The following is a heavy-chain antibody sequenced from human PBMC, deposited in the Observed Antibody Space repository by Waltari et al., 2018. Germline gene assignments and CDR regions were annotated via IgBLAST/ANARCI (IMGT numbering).Heavy chain of an antibody. J-gene: IGHJ4*02. Sequence: QVQLQESGPGLVKPSETLSLTCAVSGYSISTDYYWVWIRQPPGKGLEWSGNIPHSGITYYTPSLNGRVTISLDTAKNPFSLELSSLTADDTAVYYCARGQGYWGQGTLVTVSS. CDR3: ARGQGY. CDR2: IPHSGIT. CDR1: GYSISTDYY. V-gene: IGHV4-38-2*01.